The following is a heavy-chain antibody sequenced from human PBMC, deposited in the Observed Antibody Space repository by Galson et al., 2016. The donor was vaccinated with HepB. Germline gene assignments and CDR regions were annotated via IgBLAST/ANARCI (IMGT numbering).Heavy chain of an antibody. V-gene: IGHV3-33*01. D-gene: IGHD3-16*02. CDR3: ARDRMITFGGVIVDAFDI. Sequence: SCAASGFTFSSYGMHWVRQAPGKGLEWVAVIWYDGSNKYYADSVKGRFTISRDNSKNTLYLQMNSLRAEDTAVYYCARDRMITFGGVIVDAFDIWGQGTMVTVSS. CDR2: IWYDGSNK. CDR1: GFTFSSYG. J-gene: IGHJ3*02.